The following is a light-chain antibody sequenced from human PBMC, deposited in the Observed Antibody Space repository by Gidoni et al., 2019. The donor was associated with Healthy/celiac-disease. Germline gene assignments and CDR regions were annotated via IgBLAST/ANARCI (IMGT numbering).Light chain of an antibody. CDR3: QQYDNRPLT. CDR1: QDISNY. J-gene: IGKJ4*01. Sequence: IQLTQSPSSLSASVGDRVTITCQASQDISNYLNWYQQKPGKAPKLLIYDASNLETGVPSRFSESGSGTDFTFTISSLQPEDIATYYCQQYDNRPLTFGGGTKVEIK. CDR2: DAS. V-gene: IGKV1-33*01.